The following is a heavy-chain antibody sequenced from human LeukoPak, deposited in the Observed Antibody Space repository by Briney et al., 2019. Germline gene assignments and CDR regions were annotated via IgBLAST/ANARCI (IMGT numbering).Heavy chain of an antibody. D-gene: IGHD6-13*01. CDR3: AKGTGYSSSWPLFYFDY. Sequence: GGSLRLSCAASGFTFSSYAMSWVRQAPGKGLEWVSAISGSGGSTYYADSVKGRFTISRDNSKNTLYLQMNSLTAEDTAVYYCAKGTGYSSSWPLFYFDYWGQGTLVTVSS. CDR2: ISGSGGST. CDR1: GFTFSSYA. V-gene: IGHV3-23*01. J-gene: IGHJ4*02.